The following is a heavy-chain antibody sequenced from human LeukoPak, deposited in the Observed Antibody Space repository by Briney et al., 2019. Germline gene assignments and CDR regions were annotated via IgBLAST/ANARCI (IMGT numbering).Heavy chain of an antibody. CDR1: GGTFSSYA. CDR3: ARSVQLTSGIFGVARAFDI. CDR2: IIPIFGTA. J-gene: IGHJ3*02. V-gene: IGHV1-69*05. D-gene: IGHD3-3*01. Sequence: GASVKVSCKASGGTFSSYAISWVRQAPGQGLEWMGGIIPIFGTANYAQKFQGRVTMTRDTSISTAYMELSRLRSDDTAVYYCARSVQLTSGIFGVARAFDIWGQGTMVTVSS.